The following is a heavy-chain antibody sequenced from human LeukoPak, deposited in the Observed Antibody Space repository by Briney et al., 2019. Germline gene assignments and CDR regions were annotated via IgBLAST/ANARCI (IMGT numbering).Heavy chain of an antibody. CDR1: GFTFSSYG. J-gene: IGHJ5*02. V-gene: IGHV3-30*02. CDR3: ARDMIDGSSEWFDP. D-gene: IGHD2-15*01. CDR2: IRYDGSNK. Sequence: GGSLRLSCAASGFTFSSYGMHWVRQAPGKGLEWVAFIRYDGSNKYYADSVKGRFTISRDNSKNTLYLQMNSLRAEDTAVYYCARDMIDGSSEWFDPWGQGTLVTVSS.